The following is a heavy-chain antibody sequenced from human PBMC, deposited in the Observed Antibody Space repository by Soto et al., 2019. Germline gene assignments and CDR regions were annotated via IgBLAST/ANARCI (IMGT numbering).Heavy chain of an antibody. CDR1: GFTFSRYA. CDR3: ARDACSSTSCYYYYYYYGMDV. Sequence: LXLSCATSGFTFSRYAMHWFLQGPGKGLEWVAVISYDGSNKYYADSVKGRFTVSRDNSKNTLYLQMNSLRAEDTAVYYCARDACSSTSCYYYYYYYGMDVWGQGTTVTVPS. CDR2: ISYDGSNK. J-gene: IGHJ6*02. D-gene: IGHD2-2*01. V-gene: IGHV3-30-3*01.